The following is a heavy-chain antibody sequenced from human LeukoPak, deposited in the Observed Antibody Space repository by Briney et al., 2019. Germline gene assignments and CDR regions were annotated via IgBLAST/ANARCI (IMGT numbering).Heavy chain of an antibody. CDR2: IRYNIENT. Sequence: GGSLRLSCAASGFTLSSYTMSWVRQAPGKGPEWVSSIRYNIENTHYADAVQGRFTISRDNSKNTLYLQMNSLRAEDTARYYCAKASTRDTGYYFDSWGQGTLVSVSS. CDR3: AKASTRDTGYYFDS. CDR1: GFTLSSYT. V-gene: IGHV3-23*01. J-gene: IGHJ4*02. D-gene: IGHD3-9*01.